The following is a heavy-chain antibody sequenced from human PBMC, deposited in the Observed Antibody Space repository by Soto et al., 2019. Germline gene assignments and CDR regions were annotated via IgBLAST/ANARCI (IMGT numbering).Heavy chain of an antibody. Sequence: SVKDSCKACRCTFCSYAISWVGQAPGQGLEWVGGINPIFGTANYAQKIQGGVTITADESTSTASMELSSLRSEDTAVYDWARHRRRIRKDYGMDVLGQGTMVIVS. V-gene: IGHV1-69*13. CDR3: ARHRRRIRKDYGMDV. CDR2: INPIFGTA. CDR1: RCTFCSYA. J-gene: IGHJ6*01. D-gene: IGHD2-15*01.